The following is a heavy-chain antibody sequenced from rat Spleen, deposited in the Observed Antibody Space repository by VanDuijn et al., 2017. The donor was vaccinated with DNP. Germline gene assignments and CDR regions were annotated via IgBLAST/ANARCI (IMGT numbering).Heavy chain of an antibody. Sequence: EVQLVESGGDLVQPGRSLKLSCVASGFTFSNSWMYWIRQAPGKGLEWIGSINDDGGTTYYRDSVKGRFTISRDNAQNTVYLQMNSLRSEDTATYHCAKILDYWGQGVMVTVSS. CDR3: AKILDY. CDR2: INDDGGTT. J-gene: IGHJ2*01. CDR1: GFTFSNSW. V-gene: IGHV5-58*01.